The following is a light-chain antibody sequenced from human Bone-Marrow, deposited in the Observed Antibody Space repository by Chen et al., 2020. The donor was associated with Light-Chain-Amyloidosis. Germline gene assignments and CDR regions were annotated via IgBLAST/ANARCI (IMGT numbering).Light chain of an antibody. J-gene: IGLJ1*01. Sequence: QSALTQPAPVSGSPGPSITISATGTSSDVGGDNHVSWYQQHPDKAPKLMIYEVTNRPSWVPDRFSGSKSDNTASLTISGLQTEDEADYFCSSYTITNTLVFGSGTRVTVL. CDR3: SSYTITNTLV. CDR2: EVT. V-gene: IGLV2-14*01. CDR1: SSDVGGDNH.